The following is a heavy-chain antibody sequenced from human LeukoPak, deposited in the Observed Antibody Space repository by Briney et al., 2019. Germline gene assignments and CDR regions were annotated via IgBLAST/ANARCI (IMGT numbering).Heavy chain of an antibody. CDR1: GGSISSGGYY. CDR2: IYYSGST. V-gene: IGHV4-31*03. J-gene: IGHJ4*02. D-gene: IGHD3-10*01. Sequence: SQTLSLTCTVSGGSISSGGYYWSWIRQHPGKGLEWIGYIYYSGSTYYNPSLKSRVTISVDTSKNQFSLKLSSVTAADTAVYYCARFIVRGVIREFDYWGQGTPVTVSS. CDR3: ARFIVRGVIREFDY.